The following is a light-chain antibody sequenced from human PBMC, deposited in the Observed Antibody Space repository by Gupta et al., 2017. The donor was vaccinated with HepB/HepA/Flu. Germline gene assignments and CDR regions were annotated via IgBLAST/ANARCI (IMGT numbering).Light chain of an antibody. V-gene: IGLV3-21*03. CDR2: GDS. Sequence: SYVLTQPPSVSVAPGKTASITCGGDNIGSKTVQWYQQKPGQAPVLVVYGDSDRPSGIPERFSGSNSGGTATLTITWVEAGDEADYYCQVWANSRDHPGVVFGGGTKVAVL. CDR1: NIGSKT. J-gene: IGLJ2*01. CDR3: QVWANSRDHPGVV.